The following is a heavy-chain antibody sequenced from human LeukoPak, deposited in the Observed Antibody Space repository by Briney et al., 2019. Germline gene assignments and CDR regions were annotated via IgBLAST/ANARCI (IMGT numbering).Heavy chain of an antibody. J-gene: IGHJ4*02. D-gene: IGHD3-10*01. CDR3: AKDRYGSGANYFDY. CDR2: VLFDGTNE. Sequence: GGSLRLSCVASGFTFNTFGMHWVRQAPGKGLEGVAFVLFDGTNEQYTDSVKGRFSISRDNSNNTLYLQMSSLTAEDTAVYYCAKDRYGSGANYFDYWGQGTLVTVSS. V-gene: IGHV3-30*02. CDR1: GFTFNTFG.